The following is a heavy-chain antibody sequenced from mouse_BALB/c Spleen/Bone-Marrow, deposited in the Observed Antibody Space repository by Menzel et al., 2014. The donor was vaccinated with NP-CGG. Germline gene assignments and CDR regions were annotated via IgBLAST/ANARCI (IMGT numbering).Heavy chain of an antibody. D-gene: IGHD4-1*01. CDR2: IRNKANGYTT. J-gene: IGHJ2*01. CDR3: ARDMGGILFDS. V-gene: IGHV7-3*02. Sequence: EVKLMESGGGLVQPGGSLRLSCAISGFTFTDYYMNWVRQPPGEALEWLAFIRNKANGYTTEYSASVKGRFTISRDNSQSILYLHMNTLRAEDSATYYCARDMGGILFDSWGQGTTLTVSS. CDR1: GFTFTDYY.